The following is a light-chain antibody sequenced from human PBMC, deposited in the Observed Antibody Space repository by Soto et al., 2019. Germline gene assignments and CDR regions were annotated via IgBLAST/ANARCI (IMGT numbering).Light chain of an antibody. V-gene: IGLV2-14*01. Sequence: QSVLTRPASGARVPRQSITISCSGTSSYIVTDDDVAWFQQFRGKTPNLMIYSVSNRPSGVCYRFSGAESGNTASLPTSGVQGEQEADYYCIAYTLSRSYVFGTGTKVSVL. J-gene: IGLJ1*01. CDR1: SSYIVTDDD. CDR3: IAYTLSRSYV. CDR2: SVS.